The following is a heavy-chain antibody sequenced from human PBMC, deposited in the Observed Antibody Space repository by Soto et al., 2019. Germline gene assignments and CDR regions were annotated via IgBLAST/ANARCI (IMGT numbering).Heavy chain of an antibody. CDR3: VRGYCTTSPCSGDFQF. J-gene: IGHJ1*01. V-gene: IGHV1-46*01. CDR1: GYKFTTHF. D-gene: IGHD2-15*01. Sequence: VASVKVSCKASGYKFTTHFIHWVRQAPGQGLEWMGMIHPSGDTGYAQKFRGRVTMTIDTSTTTAYMELRNLTSGDTAVYFSVRGYCTTSPCSGDFQFWGQGTLVTVSS. CDR2: IHPSGDT.